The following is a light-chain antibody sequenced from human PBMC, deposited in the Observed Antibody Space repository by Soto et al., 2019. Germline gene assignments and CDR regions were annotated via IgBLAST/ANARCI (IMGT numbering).Light chain of an antibody. CDR2: KAS. CDR1: QSISTW. Sequence: DIQMTQSPSILSASVGDRVTTTCRASQSISTWLAWLQQKPGKAPKLLISKASYLESGVPSRFSGSGSGTEFTLTISSLQPDDFATYYCQQYDTYLWTFGQGTKVDIK. V-gene: IGKV1-5*03. J-gene: IGKJ1*01. CDR3: QQYDTYLWT.